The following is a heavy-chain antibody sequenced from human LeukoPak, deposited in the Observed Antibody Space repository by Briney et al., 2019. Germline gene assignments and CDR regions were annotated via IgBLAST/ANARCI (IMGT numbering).Heavy chain of an antibody. CDR3: ARVGYYYDSSGYFYYYYMDV. J-gene: IGHJ6*03. D-gene: IGHD3-22*01. CDR1: GGSFSGYY. V-gene: IGHV4-34*01. Sequence: SETLSLTCAVYGGSFSGYYWSWIRQPPGKGLEWIGEINHSGSTNYNPSLKSRVTISVDTSKNQFSLKPSSVTAADTAVYYCARVGYYYDSSGYFYYYYMDVWGKGTTVTVSS. CDR2: INHSGST.